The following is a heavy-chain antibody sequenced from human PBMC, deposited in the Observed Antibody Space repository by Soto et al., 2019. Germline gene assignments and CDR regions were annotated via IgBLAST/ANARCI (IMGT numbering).Heavy chain of an antibody. CDR1: GFRFNEYE. J-gene: IGHJ4*02. CDR3: ARETSYGQSATIVGEF. V-gene: IGHV3-48*03. Sequence: EVQLVESGAGLVQPGGSLRLSCVGSGFRFNEYEINWVRQAPGKGLEWIAYINSGGSLIYYAASVKGRFTISRDNYKDSVYLQMNSLRADDTALYYCARETSYGQSATIVGEFWGQGTLVTVSS. D-gene: IGHD3-10*01. CDR2: INSGGSLI.